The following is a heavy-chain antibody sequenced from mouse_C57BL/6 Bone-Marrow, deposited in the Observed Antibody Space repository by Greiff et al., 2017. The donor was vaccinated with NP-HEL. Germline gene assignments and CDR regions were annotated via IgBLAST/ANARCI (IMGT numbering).Heavy chain of an antibody. Sequence: EVKLMESGPGLVKPSQSLSLTCSVTGYSITSGYYWNWIRQFPGNKLEWMGYISYDGSNNYNPSLKNRISITRDTSTNQFFLKLNSVTTEDTATYYCARDGRWGQGTLVTVSA. J-gene: IGHJ3*02. V-gene: IGHV3-6*01. CDR3: ARDGR. CDR1: GYSITSGYY. CDR2: ISYDGSN.